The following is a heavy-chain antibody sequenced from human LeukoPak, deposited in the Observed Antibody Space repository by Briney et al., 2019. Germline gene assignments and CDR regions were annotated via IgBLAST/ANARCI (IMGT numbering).Heavy chain of an antibody. D-gene: IGHD1-26*01. CDR3: ANSRGSYEYFQH. CDR2: IYYSGST. V-gene: IGHV4-59*01. CDR1: GYSISSNYY. J-gene: IGHJ1*01. Sequence: SETLSLTCNVSGYSISSNYYWGWIRQPPGKGLEWIGYIYYSGSTNYNPSLKSRVTISVDTSKNQFSLKLSSVTAADTAVYYCANSRGSYEYFQHWGQGTLVTVSS.